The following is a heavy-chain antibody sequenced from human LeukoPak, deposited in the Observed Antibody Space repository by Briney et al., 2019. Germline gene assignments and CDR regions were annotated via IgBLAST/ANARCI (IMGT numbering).Heavy chain of an antibody. V-gene: IGHV3-23*01. CDR2: ISGSGGST. Sequence: GGSLRLSCAASGFTFSSYAMSWVRQAPGKGLEWVSAISGSGGSTYYADSVKGRFTISRDNSKNTLYLQMNSLRAEDTAVYYCAKVGLVVPAAIRGGTSDYWGQGTLVTVSS. D-gene: IGHD2-2*02. J-gene: IGHJ4*02. CDR1: GFTFSSYA. CDR3: AKVGLVVPAAIRGGTSDY.